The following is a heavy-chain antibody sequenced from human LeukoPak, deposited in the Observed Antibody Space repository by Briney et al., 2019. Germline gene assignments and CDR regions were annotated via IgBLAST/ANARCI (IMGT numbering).Heavy chain of an antibody. CDR1: GFTFDDYA. D-gene: IGHD3-16*02. V-gene: IGHV3-9*01. J-gene: IGHJ4*02. CDR3: ARGPLDGVPAATTGLRLGELSLK. Sequence: QAGGSLRLSCAASGFTFDDYAMHWVRQAPGKGLEWVSGISWNSGSIGYADSVKGRFTISRDNAKNSLYLQMNSLRAEDTALYHCARGPLDGVPAATTGLRLGELSLKWGQGTLVTVSS. CDR2: ISWNSGSI.